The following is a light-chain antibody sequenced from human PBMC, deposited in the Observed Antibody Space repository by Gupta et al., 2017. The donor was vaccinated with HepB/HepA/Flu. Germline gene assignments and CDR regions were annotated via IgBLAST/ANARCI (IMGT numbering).Light chain of an antibody. CDR3: QQYHSPPYT. CDR1: QSVLYSSNNKNY. J-gene: IGKJ2*01. V-gene: IGKV4-1*01. Sequence: DIVMTQSPDSLAVSLGERATINCKSSQSVLYSSNNKNYLAWYQQKPGQPPKLLIYWASTRESGVPDRFSGSGSATDFTLTIISLQAEDVAVYYCQQYHSPPYTFGQGTKLEIK. CDR2: WAS.